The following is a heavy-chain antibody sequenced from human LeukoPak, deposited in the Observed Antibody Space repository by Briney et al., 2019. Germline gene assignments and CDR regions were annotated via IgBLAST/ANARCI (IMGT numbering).Heavy chain of an antibody. CDR2: IHYSVSI. CDR1: GGSLNSYY. D-gene: IGHD1-26*01. V-gene: IGHV4-59*01. J-gene: IGHJ4*02. CDR3: ARGSTPDY. Sequence: NPSETLSLTCTVSGGSLNSYYWNWIRRPPGKGLEWIGYIHYSVSINYNPSLKSRVTMSVDTSKRQFSLKLSSVTAADTAVYYCARGSTPDYWGQGTLVTVSS.